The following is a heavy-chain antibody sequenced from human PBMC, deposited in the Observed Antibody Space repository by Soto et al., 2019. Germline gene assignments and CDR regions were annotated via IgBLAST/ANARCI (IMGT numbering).Heavy chain of an antibody. CDR3: ARDQSFTEDCTNGVCIDYYYYYMDV. D-gene: IGHD2-8*01. CDR2: ISSSGSTI. Sequence: QVQLVESGGGLVKPGGSLRLSCAASGFTFSDYYMSWIRQAPGKGLEWVSYISSSGSTIYYADSVKGRFTISRDNAKNSLYLQMNSLRAEDTAVYYCARDQSFTEDCTNGVCIDYYYYYMDVWGKGTTVTVSS. CDR1: GFTFSDYY. J-gene: IGHJ6*03. V-gene: IGHV3-11*01.